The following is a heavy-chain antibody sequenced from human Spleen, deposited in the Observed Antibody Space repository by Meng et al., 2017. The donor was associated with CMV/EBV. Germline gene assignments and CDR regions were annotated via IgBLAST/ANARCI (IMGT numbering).Heavy chain of an antibody. CDR2: MNPNSGNT. CDR3: ARGSILTGYYGFDY. D-gene: IGHD3-9*01. V-gene: IGHV1-8*03. J-gene: IGHJ4*02. Sequence: ASVKVSCKTSGSAFMDFAISWVRQATGQGLEWMGWMNPNSGNTGYAQKFQGRVTITRNTSISTAYMELSSLRSEDTAVYYCARGSILTGYYGFDYWGQGTLVTVSS. CDR1: GSAFMDFA.